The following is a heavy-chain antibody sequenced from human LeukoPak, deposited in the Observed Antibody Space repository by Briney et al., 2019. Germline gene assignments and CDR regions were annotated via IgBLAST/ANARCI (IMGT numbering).Heavy chain of an antibody. V-gene: IGHV1-69*13. D-gene: IGHD5-12*01. J-gene: IGHJ6*04. Sequence: SVKVSCKASGGTFSSYAISWVRQAPGQGPEWMGGIIPIFGTANYAQKFQGRVTITADESTSTAYMELSSLRSEDTAVYYCASGGYSGYTAPRYYYYGMDVWGKGTTVTVSS. CDR1: GGTFSSYA. CDR2: IIPIFGTA. CDR3: ASGGYSGYTAPRYYYYGMDV.